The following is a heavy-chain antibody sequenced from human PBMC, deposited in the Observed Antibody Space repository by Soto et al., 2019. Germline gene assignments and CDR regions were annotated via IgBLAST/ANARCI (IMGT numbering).Heavy chain of an antibody. J-gene: IGHJ6*03. CDR2: IIPIFGTA. D-gene: IGHD7-27*01. CDR1: GGTFSSYA. CDR3: ARNIPSGTGDLIQIEDYYYMDV. V-gene: IGHV1-69*13. Sequence: ASVKVSCKASGGTFSSYAISWVRQAPGQGLEWMGGIIPIFGTANYAQKFQGRVTITADESTSTAYMELSSLRSEDTAVYYCARNIPSGTGDLIQIEDYYYMDVWGKGTTVTVSS.